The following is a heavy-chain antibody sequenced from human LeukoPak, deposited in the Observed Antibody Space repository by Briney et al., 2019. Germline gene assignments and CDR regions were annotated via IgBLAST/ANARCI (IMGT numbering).Heavy chain of an antibody. D-gene: IGHD6-19*01. V-gene: IGHV3-23*01. CDR3: AKDIRGYSSGWFLFGY. CDR1: GFTFSSYA. J-gene: IGHJ4*02. CDR2: ISGSGGST. Sequence: GGSLRLSCAASGFTFSSYAMSWVRQAPGKGLEWVSAISGSGGSTYYADSVKGRFTISRDNSKNTLYLQMNSLRAEDTAVYYCAKDIRGYSSGWFLFGYWGQGTLVTVSS.